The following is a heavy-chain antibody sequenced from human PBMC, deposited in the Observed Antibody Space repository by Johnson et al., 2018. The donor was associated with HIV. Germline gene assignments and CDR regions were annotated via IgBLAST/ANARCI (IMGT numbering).Heavy chain of an antibody. CDR2: VRTEAKNHAT. J-gene: IGHJ3*02. CDR1: GLTLSGSH. CDR3: TRWRDNDDFWDAFDI. V-gene: IGHV3-73*01. D-gene: IGHD3/OR15-3a*01. Sequence: VQLVESGGGLVQPGGSLKLSCAASGLTLSGSHIHWVRQASGKGLEWVGRVRTEAKNHATAYAASVTGRFSISRDDSKNTAYLQMNSLKTEDTAMYYCTRWRDNDDFWDAFDIWGQGTMVTVSS.